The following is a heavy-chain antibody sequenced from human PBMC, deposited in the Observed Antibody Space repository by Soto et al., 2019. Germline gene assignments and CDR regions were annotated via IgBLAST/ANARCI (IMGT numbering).Heavy chain of an antibody. CDR1: GGSISSGGYY. CDR3: ARGEDYYGMDV. CDR2: IYYNGST. J-gene: IGHJ6*02. Sequence: QVQLQESGPGLVKPSQTLSLTCTVSGGSISSGGYYWSWIRQHPGKGLEWTGYIYYNGSTYYNPSLQSRVTISVDTSKNQFSLKLSSVTAADTAVYYCARGEDYYGMDVWGQGTTVTVSS. V-gene: IGHV4-31*03.